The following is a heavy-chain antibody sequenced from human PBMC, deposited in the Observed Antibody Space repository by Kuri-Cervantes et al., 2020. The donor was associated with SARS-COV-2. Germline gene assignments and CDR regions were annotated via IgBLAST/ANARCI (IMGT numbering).Heavy chain of an antibody. CDR1: GFTFSSYA. CDR2: ISGSGGST. J-gene: IGHJ4*02. D-gene: IGHD3-10*01. Sequence: GGSLRLSCAASGFTFSSYAMSWVRQAPGKGLEWVSAISGSGGSTYYADSVEGRFTISRDNSKNTLYLQMNSLRAEDTAVYYCAKDPGFRELLYYFDYWGQGTLVTVSS. CDR3: AKDPGFRELLYYFDY. V-gene: IGHV3-23*01.